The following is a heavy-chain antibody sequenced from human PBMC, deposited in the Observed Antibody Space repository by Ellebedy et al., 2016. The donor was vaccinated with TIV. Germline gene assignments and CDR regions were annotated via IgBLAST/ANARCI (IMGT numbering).Heavy chain of an antibody. J-gene: IGHJ4*02. Sequence: ADSVKVSCKTSGYIFTTYAMHWVRQAPGQSLEWMGWINLGIGDTKYSQNFQGRLTITSDASASTVYMELSSLRSGDTAVYFCARGYSYEFDYWGQGTLVTVSS. V-gene: IGHV1-3*01. CDR3: ARGYSYEFDY. CDR2: INLGIGDT. D-gene: IGHD5-18*01. CDR1: GYIFTTYA.